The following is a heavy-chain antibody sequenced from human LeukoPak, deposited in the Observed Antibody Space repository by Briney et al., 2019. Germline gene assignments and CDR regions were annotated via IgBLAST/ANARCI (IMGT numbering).Heavy chain of an antibody. CDR2: ISAYNGNT. V-gene: IGHV1-18*01. CDR3: ASDIRFGEFERTMDP. CDR1: GYTFTSYG. Sequence: ASVKVSCKASGYTFTSYGISWVRQAPGQGLEWMGWISAYNGNTNYAQKPQGRVTMTTDTSTSTAYMELRSLRSDDTAVYYCASDIRFGEFERTMDPWGQGTLVTVSS. J-gene: IGHJ5*02. D-gene: IGHD3-10*01.